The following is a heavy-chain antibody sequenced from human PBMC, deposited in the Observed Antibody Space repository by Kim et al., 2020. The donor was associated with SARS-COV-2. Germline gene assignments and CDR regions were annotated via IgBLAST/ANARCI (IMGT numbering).Heavy chain of an antibody. D-gene: IGHD1-26*01. CDR1: GFIVSSNH. J-gene: IGHJ2*01. CDR3: AKCSGTNCWYFDL. V-gene: IGHV3-53*04. Sequence: GGSLRLSCAASGFIVSSNHMSWVRQAPGKGLEWVSAIYSGGRTYDADSVQGRFTISRHNSENTLYLQMSSLRAEDTAVYYCAKCSGTNCWYFDLWGRGTLVTVSS. CDR2: IYSGGRT.